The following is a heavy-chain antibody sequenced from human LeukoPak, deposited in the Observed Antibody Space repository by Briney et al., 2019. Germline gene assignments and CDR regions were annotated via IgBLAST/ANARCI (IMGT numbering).Heavy chain of an antibody. V-gene: IGHV1-2*02. CDR2: INPNSGGT. CDR1: GYTFTGYY. D-gene: IGHD3-10*01. J-gene: IGHJ6*03. CDR3: ARGITMVRGVHYYYMDV. Sequence: ASVKVSCKASGYTFTGYYMHWVRQAPGQGLEWMGWINPNSGGTNYAQKFQGRVTMTRDTSISTAYMELSRLRSDDTAVYYCARGITMVRGVHYYYMDVWGKGTTVTVSS.